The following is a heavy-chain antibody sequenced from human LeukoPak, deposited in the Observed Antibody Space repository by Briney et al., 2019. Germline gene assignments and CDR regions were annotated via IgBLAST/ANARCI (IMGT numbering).Heavy chain of an antibody. J-gene: IGHJ3*02. Sequence: GGSLRLSCAASGFTFSSYGMHWVRQAPGKGLEWVAVISYDGSNKYYADSVKGRFTISRDNSKNTLCLQMNSLRAEDTAVYYCAKPALPSQDAFDIWGQGTMVTVSS. CDR3: AKPALPSQDAFDI. CDR1: GFTFSSYG. D-gene: IGHD2-2*01. CDR2: ISYDGSNK. V-gene: IGHV3-30*18.